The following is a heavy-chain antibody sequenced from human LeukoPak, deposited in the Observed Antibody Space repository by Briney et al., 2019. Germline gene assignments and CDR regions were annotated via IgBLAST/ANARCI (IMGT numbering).Heavy chain of an antibody. CDR1: GYTFTSYD. CDR2: MNPNSGNT. CDR3: ARGRKVVPAAIWGNLFDP. D-gene: IGHD2-2*02. V-gene: IGHV1-8*01. Sequence: ASVKVSCKASGYTFTSYDINWVRQATGQGLEWMGWMNPNSGNTGYAQKFQGRVTMTRNTSISTAYMELSSLRSEDTAVYYCARGRKVVPAAIWGNLFDPLGQGTLGTGSS. J-gene: IGHJ5*02.